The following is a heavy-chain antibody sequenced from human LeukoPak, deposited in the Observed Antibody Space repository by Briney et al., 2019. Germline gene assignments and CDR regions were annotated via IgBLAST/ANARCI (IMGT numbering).Heavy chain of an antibody. CDR3: AKWGSGWIYYYGMDV. J-gene: IGHJ6*02. D-gene: IGHD6-19*01. V-gene: IGHV3-23*01. CDR2: ISGSGGST. Sequence: PGGSLRLSCAASGFTFSGYAMSWVRQAPGKGLEWVSAISGSGGSTYYADSVKGRFTISRDNSKNTLYLQMNSLRAEDTAVYYRAKWGSGWIYYYGMDVWGQGTTVTVSS. CDR1: GFTFSGYA.